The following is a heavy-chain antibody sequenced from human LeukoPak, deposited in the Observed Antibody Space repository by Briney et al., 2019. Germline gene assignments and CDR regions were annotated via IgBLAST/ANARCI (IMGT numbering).Heavy chain of an antibody. V-gene: IGHV3-7*01. CDR1: GFTFSSYW. Sequence: GGSLRLSCAASGFTFSSYWMSWVRQAPGKGLEWVANIKQDGSEKYYVDSVKGRFTISRDNAKNSLYLQMNSLRAEDTAVYYCARRMRDAYNSSPLDPWGQGTLVTVSS. J-gene: IGHJ5*02. D-gene: IGHD5-24*01. CDR3: ARRMRDAYNSSPLDP. CDR2: IKQDGSEK.